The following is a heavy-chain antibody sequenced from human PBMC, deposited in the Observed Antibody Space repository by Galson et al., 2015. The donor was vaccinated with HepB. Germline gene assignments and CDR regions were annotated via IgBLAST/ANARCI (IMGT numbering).Heavy chain of an antibody. CDR2: IYYDGSNK. CDR1: GFTFSAYG. CDR3: ARDFRPYSPSGYYGMDV. J-gene: IGHJ6*02. V-gene: IGHV3-33*01. Sequence: SLRLSCAASGFTFSAYGMHWVRQAPGKGLEWVAVIYYDGSNKYYADSVKGRFTISRDNSKNTLYLQMISLRAEDTAVYYCARDFRPYSPSGYYGMDVWGQGTTVTVSS. D-gene: IGHD5-18*01.